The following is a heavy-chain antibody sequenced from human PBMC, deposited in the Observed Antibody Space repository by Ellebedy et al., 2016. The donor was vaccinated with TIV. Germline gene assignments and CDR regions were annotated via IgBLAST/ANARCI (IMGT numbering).Heavy chain of an antibody. Sequence: PGGSLRLSCAASGFTFSTYAMNWVRQAPGKGLEWVSVVSGSGTRTYYADSVKGRFTISRDNSKNTLSRQMNSLRAEDTAVYYCTKDKVPGVNRGGSHLDYWGQGTLVTVSS. J-gene: IGHJ4*02. D-gene: IGHD7-27*01. CDR3: TKDKVPGVNRGGSHLDY. CDR1: GFTFSTYA. V-gene: IGHV3-23*01. CDR2: VSGSGTRT.